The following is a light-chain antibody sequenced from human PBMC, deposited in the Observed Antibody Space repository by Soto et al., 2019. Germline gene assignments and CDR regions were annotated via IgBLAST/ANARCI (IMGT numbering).Light chain of an antibody. CDR3: AAWDDRLNGPV. V-gene: IGLV1-44*01. J-gene: IGLJ3*02. CDR2: NND. Sequence: QPVLTQPPSASGTPGQRVTISCSGSSSNIGSNTVNWYHHLPGTAPKILIYNNDQRPSGVPDRFSGSKSGTSASLAISGLQSEDEADYYCAAWDDRLNGPVFGGGTKLTVL. CDR1: SSNIGSNT.